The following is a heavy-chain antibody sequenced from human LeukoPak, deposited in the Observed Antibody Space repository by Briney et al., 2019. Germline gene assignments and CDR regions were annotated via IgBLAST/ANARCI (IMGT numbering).Heavy chain of an antibody. D-gene: IGHD4-17*01. CDR3: ARLGTVTTL. V-gene: IGHV3-48*03. J-gene: IGHJ4*02. CDR1: GFTFSSYA. CDR2: ISSSGSTI. Sequence: PGGSLRLXCAASGFTFSSYAMNWVRRAPGKGQESVSYISSSGSTIYYADSVKGRFTISRDNAKNSLYLQMNSLRAEDTAVYYCARLGTVTTLWGQGTLVTVSS.